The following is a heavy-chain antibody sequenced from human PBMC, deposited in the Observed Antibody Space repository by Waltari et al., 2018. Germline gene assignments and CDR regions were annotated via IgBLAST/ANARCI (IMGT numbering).Heavy chain of an antibody. CDR3: ARDRGYCGGDCYKNLDS. J-gene: IGHJ4*02. D-gene: IGHD2-21*01. CDR1: GFPFSAFW. Sequence: EVQLVESGGGLVQPGGSLGLSCAAFGFPFSAFWMPWVRQAPGKGLEWVANIKKDGGEKYYVDSVKGRFTVARDNAKNSLYLQMSSLRAEDTAVYYCARDRGYCGGDCYKNLDSWGQGTLVAVSS. CDR2: IKKDGGEK. V-gene: IGHV3-7*01.